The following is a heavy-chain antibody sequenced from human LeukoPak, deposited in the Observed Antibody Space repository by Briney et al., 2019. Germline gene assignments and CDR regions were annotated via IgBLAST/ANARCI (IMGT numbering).Heavy chain of an antibody. J-gene: IGHJ4*02. CDR3: VSRRVGGAAAVGIEFDY. CDR1: GFTLSNFW. CDR2: IKQDVSEK. Sequence: PGGSLRLSCAASGFTLSNFWVSWVRQAPGKGLEWVANIKQDVSEKSYADSVKGRFTISRDNAKNSLYLQMNSLRVEDAAVYYCVSRRVGGAAAVGIEFDYWGQGALVTVSS. D-gene: IGHD6-13*01. V-gene: IGHV3-7*01.